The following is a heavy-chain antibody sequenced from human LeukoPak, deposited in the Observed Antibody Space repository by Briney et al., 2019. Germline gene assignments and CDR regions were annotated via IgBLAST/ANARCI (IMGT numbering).Heavy chain of an antibody. V-gene: IGHV4-59*11. CDR2: IYYSGST. Sequence: SETLSLTCTVSGGSISSHYWSWIRQPPGKGLEWIGYIYYSGSTNYNPSLKSRVTISVDTSKNKFSLKLSSVPAADTAVYYCARSPYSSGYYYYFDYWGQGTLVTVSS. J-gene: IGHJ4*02. CDR3: ARSPYSSGYYYYFDY. D-gene: IGHD3-22*01. CDR1: GGSISSHY.